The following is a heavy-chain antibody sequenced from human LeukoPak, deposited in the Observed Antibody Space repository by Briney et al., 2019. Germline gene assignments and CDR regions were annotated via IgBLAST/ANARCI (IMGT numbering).Heavy chain of an antibody. J-gene: IGHJ4*02. CDR1: GYSFTSYY. CDR2: INPSGGST. CDR3: ARDLGGTTVTTWGGY. Sequence: ASVKVSCKASGYSFTSYYMHWVRQAPGQGLEWMGIINPSGGSTSYAQKFQGRVTMTRDTSTSTVYMELSSLRSEDTAVYYCARDLGGTTVTTWGGYWGQGTLVTVSS. V-gene: IGHV1-46*01. D-gene: IGHD4-17*01.